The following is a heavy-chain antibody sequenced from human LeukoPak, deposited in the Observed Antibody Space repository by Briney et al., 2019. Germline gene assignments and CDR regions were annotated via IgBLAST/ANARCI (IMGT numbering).Heavy chain of an antibody. D-gene: IGHD1-1*01. CDR2: MNPNSGNT. CDR3: ARGVNWNDWDYYMDV. Sequence: ASVKVSCKASRGTFSSYAISWVRQATGQGLEWMGWMNPNSGNTGYAQKFQGRVTMTRNTSISTAYMELSSLRSEDTAVYYCARGVNWNDWDYYMDVWGKGTTVTVSS. V-gene: IGHV1-8*02. CDR1: RGTFSSYA. J-gene: IGHJ6*03.